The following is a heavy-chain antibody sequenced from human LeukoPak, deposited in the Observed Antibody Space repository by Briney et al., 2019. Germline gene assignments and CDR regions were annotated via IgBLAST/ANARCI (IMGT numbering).Heavy chain of an antibody. J-gene: IGHJ3*02. CDR2: IIPIFGTA. D-gene: IGHD3-22*01. V-gene: IGHV1-69*05. CDR1: GGTFSSYA. Sequence: VKVSCKASGGTFSSYAISWVRQAPGQGIEWMGRIIPIFGTANYAQKFQGRVAITTDESTSTAYMELSSLRSEDTAVYYCARETYYYDSSGGNDAFDIWGQGTMVTVSS. CDR3: ARETYYYDSSGGNDAFDI.